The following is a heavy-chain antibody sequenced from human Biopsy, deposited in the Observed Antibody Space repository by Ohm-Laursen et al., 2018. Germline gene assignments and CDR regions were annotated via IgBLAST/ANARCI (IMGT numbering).Heavy chain of an antibody. CDR1: GYTFAGYY. V-gene: IGHV1-2*02. D-gene: IGHD3-9*01. J-gene: IGHJ6*02. CDR2: INPNSGNA. CDR3: ARVPAYPSIDGYYGLDL. Sequence: ASVKVSCKASGYTFAGYYLHWVRQAPGHGLEWMGWINPNSGNANYAQSFQCRLTVTRDTSISTAYMELTSLTFDDTAIYYCARVPAYPSIDGYYGLDLWGQGTTVIVSS.